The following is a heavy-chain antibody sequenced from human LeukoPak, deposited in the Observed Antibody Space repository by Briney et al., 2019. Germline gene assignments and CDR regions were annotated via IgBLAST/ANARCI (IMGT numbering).Heavy chain of an antibody. CDR1: GFSFSGHW. Sequence: GGSLRLSCTASGFSFSGHWMHWARQLPGKGLVWVSRISPTGSTTSYADSVKGRFTVSRDNAKNALYLQVSNLRAEDTAVYYCARGPNSNWSGLDFWGQGTLLTVSS. V-gene: IGHV3-74*01. J-gene: IGHJ4*02. CDR3: ARGPNSNWSGLDF. D-gene: IGHD6-6*01. CDR2: ISPTGSTT.